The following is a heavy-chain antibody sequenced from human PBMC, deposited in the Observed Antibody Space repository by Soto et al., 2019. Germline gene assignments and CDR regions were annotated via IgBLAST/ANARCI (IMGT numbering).Heavy chain of an antibody. J-gene: IGHJ4*02. CDR2: MNPKSGHT. CDR3: ARRIPDGKFDS. V-gene: IGHV1-8*01. CDR1: GYNFIDYS. Sequence: QVQLVQSGAEVKKPGASVKVSCKASGYNFIDYSINWVRQAPGQGLEWMGWMNPKSGHTAHAQKIQGRGILTRDTSINTVYMELSSLTSGDTAVYFCARRIPDGKFDSWGRGTQVTVSS. D-gene: IGHD1-1*01.